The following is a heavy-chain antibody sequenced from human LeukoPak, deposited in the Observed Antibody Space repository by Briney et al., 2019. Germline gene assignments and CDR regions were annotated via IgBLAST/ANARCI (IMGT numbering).Heavy chain of an antibody. CDR3: ARPTPYCSGGSCYFDY. J-gene: IGHJ4*02. D-gene: IGHD2-15*01. V-gene: IGHV4-38-2*01. Sequence: SETLSLTCCVSGYSISSGYYWGWIRQPPGKGLEWIGSIYQSGRTYYNPSLKSRVTISVDTSKNQFSLKLSSVTAAGTAVYYCARPTPYCSGGSCYFDYWGQGTLVTVSS. CDR2: IYQSGRT. CDR1: GYSISSGYY.